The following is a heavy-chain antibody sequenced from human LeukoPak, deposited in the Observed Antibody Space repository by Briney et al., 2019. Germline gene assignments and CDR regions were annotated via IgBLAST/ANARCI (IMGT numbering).Heavy chain of an antibody. Sequence: PGGSLRLSCEASGFTFSSHSMIWVRQAPGKRLEWVSYIGSGGSPTHYAASVKGRFTISRDNVKNSLYLQMHSLTVEDTAVYYCAKDQRPYCTDECYCATDAWGQGTLVTVSS. V-gene: IGHV3-48*01. CDR3: AKDQRPYCTDECYCATDA. D-gene: IGHD2-21*01. CDR2: IGSGGSPT. J-gene: IGHJ3*01. CDR1: GFTFSSHS.